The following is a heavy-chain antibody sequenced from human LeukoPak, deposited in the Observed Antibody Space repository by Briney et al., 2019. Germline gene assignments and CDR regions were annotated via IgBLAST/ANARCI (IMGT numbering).Heavy chain of an antibody. CDR2: IRSKAYGGTT. CDR1: GFTFGDYA. Sequence: AGGSLRLSCTASGFTFGDYAMSWFRRAPGKGLEWVGFIRSKAYGGTTEYAASVKGRFAISRDDSKSIAYLQMNSLKMEDTAVYYCTRYDYGSYAFDYWGQGTLVTVSS. J-gene: IGHJ4*02. D-gene: IGHD4-17*01. CDR3: TRYDYGSYAFDY. V-gene: IGHV3-49*03.